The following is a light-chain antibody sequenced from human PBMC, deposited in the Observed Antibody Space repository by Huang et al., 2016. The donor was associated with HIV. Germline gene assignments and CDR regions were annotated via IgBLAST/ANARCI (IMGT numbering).Light chain of an antibody. V-gene: IGKV1-27*01. CDR3: QKYNSAPWT. CDR1: QGISNS. CDR2: AAS. J-gene: IGKJ1*01. Sequence: DIQMTQSPSSLSASVGDRVTITCRASQGISNSLAWYQQKPGTVPKVVIYAASTLQSGVPSRFSGTGSGTDFTLTISSLQPEDVATYYCQKYNSAPWTFGQGTKVEIK.